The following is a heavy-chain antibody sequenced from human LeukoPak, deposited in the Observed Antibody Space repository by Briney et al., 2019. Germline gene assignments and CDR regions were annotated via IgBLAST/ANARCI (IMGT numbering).Heavy chain of an antibody. CDR3: ARFDGGIAAHFDY. D-gene: IGHD6-13*01. CDR1: GFTFSSYW. J-gene: IGHJ4*02. CDR2: IKQDGGEK. Sequence: GGSLRLSCAASGFTFSSYWMSWVRQAPGKGLEWVANIKQDGGEKYYVDSVKGRFTISRDNAKNSLYLQMNSLRAGDTAVYYCARFDGGIAAHFDYWGQGTLVTVSS. V-gene: IGHV3-7*01.